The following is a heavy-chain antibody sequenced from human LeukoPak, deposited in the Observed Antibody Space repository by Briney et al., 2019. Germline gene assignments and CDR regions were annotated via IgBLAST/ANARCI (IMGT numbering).Heavy chain of an antibody. J-gene: IGHJ4*02. CDR3: ARHLSYYGFYYFDY. CDR1: GFTFSSYA. D-gene: IGHD3-3*01. Sequence: GGSLRLSCAASGFTFSSYAMSWVRQAPGKGLEWVAAISNSGGDTFYSDSGKGRFTIARDNAKNTLYLQMNSLRAEDTAVYYCARHLSYYGFYYFDYWGQGTLVTVSS. CDR2: ISNSGGDT. V-gene: IGHV3-23*01.